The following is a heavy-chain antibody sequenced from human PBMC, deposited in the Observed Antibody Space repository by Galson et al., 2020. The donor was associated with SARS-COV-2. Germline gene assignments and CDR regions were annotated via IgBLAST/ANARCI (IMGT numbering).Heavy chain of an antibody. CDR1: GDSVSSNSAA. J-gene: IGHJ3*02. V-gene: IGHV6-1*01. CDR3: ARDAERDSSGYYYVRYAFDI. CDR2: TYYRSKWYN. D-gene: IGHD3-22*01. Sequence: SQTLSLTCALSGDSVSSNSAAWNWIRQSPSRGLEWLGRTYYRSKWYNDYAVSVKSRITINPDTSKNQFSLQLNSVTPEDTAVYYCARDAERDSSGYYYVRYAFDIWGQGTMVTVSS.